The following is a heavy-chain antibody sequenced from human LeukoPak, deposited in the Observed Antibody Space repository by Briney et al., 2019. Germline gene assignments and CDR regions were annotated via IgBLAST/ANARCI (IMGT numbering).Heavy chain of an antibody. CDR1: GFTFSSYW. Sequence: GGSLRLSCAASGFTFSSYWMSWVRQAPGKGLEWVANIKQDGSEKYYVDSVKGRFTISRDNAKNSLYLQMNSLRAEDTAVYYCARVSSSWTDAFDIWGQGTMVTVSS. D-gene: IGHD6-13*01. CDR3: ARVSSSWTDAFDI. J-gene: IGHJ3*02. CDR2: IKQDGSEK. V-gene: IGHV3-7*01.